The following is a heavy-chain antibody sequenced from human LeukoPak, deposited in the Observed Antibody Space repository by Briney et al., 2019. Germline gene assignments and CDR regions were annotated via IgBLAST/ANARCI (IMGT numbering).Heavy chain of an antibody. CDR3: ARDYWFDP. CDR2: IYSGGST. V-gene: IGHV3-53*04. J-gene: IGHJ5*02. CDR1: GFTVSSNC. Sequence: SGGPLRLSCAASGFTVSSNCMSWVRQAPGKGLEWVSVIYSGGSTYYADSVKGRFTISRHNSKNTLYLQMNSLRAEDTAVYYCARDYWFDPWGQGTLVTVSS.